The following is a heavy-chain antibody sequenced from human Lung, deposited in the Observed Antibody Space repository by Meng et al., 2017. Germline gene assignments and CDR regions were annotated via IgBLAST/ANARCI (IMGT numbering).Heavy chain of an antibody. Sequence: QIALKGPGPTQLKPTQTLTLTCTFSGFSLSTSGVGVGWICQPPGKALEWLALIYWDDDKRYSPSLKSRLTITKDTSKNQVVLTMTNMDPVDTATYYCAHIVLYDSYDYWGQGTLVTVSS. J-gene: IGHJ4*02. CDR2: IYWDDDK. CDR3: AHIVLYDSYDY. CDR1: GFSLSTSGVG. V-gene: IGHV2-5*02. D-gene: IGHD3-22*01.